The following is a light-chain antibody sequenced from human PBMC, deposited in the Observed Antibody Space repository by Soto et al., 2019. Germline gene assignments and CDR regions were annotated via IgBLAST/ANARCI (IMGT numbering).Light chain of an antibody. CDR2: DAS. CDR3: QQRSNWPPIT. CDR1: QSVSRY. Sequence: DIVLTQSPDTLSLSPGERATLSCRASQSVSRYLAWYQQKPGQAPRLLIYDASNRATGIPARFSGSGSGTDFTLTISSLEPEDFAVYYCQQRSNWPPITFGQGTRLEI. J-gene: IGKJ5*01. V-gene: IGKV3-11*01.